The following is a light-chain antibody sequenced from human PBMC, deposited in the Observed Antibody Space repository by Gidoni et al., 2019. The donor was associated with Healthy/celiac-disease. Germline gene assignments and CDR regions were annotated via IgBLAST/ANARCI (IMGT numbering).Light chain of an antibody. V-gene: IGKV1-39*01. CDR1: QSISSY. CDR2: AAS. CDR3: QHSYSTPPT. J-gene: IGKJ1*01. Sequence: DLQMTQSPSSLSASVGDRVTITCRASQSISSYLHWYQQKPGKAPKLLIYAASSLQSGVPSRFSGSGSGTDFTLTISSLQPEDFATYYCQHSYSTPPTFGQXTKVEIK.